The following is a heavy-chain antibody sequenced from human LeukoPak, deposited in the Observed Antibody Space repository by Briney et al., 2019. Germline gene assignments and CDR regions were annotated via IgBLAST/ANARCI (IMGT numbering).Heavy chain of an antibody. D-gene: IGHD5-12*01. CDR3: ATDRGAL. CDR1: GFTFRSHG. CDR2: IKQYGREI. Sequence: GGSLRLSCAASGFTFRSHGMNGVGRAPGKGLEWVAQIKQYGREIYYLDSVKGRFTISRDDADNSGFLQMNSLRVEDTAVYYCATDRGALWGQGTLVTVSS. V-gene: IGHV3-7*03. J-gene: IGHJ4*02.